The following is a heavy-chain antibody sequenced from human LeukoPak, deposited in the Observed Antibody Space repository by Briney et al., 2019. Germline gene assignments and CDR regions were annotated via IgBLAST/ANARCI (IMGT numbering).Heavy chain of an antibody. D-gene: IGHD3-3*01. V-gene: IGHV4-59*08. CDR1: GFTVSSNY. CDR2: IYYSGST. J-gene: IGHJ4*02. Sequence: GSLRLSCAASGFTVSSNYMSWIRQPPGKGLEWIGYIYYSGSTNYNPSLKSRVTISVDTSKNQFSLKLSSVTAADTAVYYCARHGRRFLEWLEPHWGQGTLVTVSS. CDR3: ARHGRRFLEWLEPH.